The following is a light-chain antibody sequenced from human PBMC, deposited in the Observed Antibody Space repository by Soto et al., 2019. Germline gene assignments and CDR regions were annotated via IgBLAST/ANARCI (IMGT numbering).Light chain of an antibody. CDR1: QSLLHSNGYNY. V-gene: IGKV2-28*01. Sequence: DIVMTQSPLSLPVTPGEPASISCRSSQSLLHSNGYNYLDWYLQKPGQSPQLLIYLGSNRASGGPDRFSGSGSGTDFTLKISRVEAEDVGVYYCMQALQTPWTFGQGTRWIS. J-gene: IGKJ1*01. CDR2: LGS. CDR3: MQALQTPWT.